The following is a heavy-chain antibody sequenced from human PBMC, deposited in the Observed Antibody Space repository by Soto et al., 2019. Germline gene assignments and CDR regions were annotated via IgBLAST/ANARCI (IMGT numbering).Heavy chain of an antibody. CDR3: ARSHYYDSSGYYLIDY. V-gene: IGHV1-18*01. D-gene: IGHD3-22*01. J-gene: IGHJ4*02. CDR2: ISAYNGNT. CDR1: GYTFTSYG. Sequence: ASVKVSCKASGYTFTSYGISWVRQAPGQGLEWMGWISAYNGNTNYVQKLQGRVTMTTDTSTSTAYMELRSLRSDDTAVYYCARSHYYDSSGYYLIDYWGQGTLVTVSS.